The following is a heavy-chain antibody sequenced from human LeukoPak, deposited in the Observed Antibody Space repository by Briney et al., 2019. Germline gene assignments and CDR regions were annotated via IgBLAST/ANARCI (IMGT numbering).Heavy chain of an antibody. CDR2: ISGNGGST. Sequence: GGSLRHSCAASGLTFSSYAMSWVRQAPGKGLEWVSAISGNGGSTYYADSVKGRFTISRDNSKNTLYLQMNSLRAEDTAVYYCAKDPSYSEVFDYWGQGTLVTVSS. CDR1: GLTFSSYA. J-gene: IGHJ4*02. V-gene: IGHV3-23*01. CDR3: AKDPSYSEVFDY. D-gene: IGHD1-26*01.